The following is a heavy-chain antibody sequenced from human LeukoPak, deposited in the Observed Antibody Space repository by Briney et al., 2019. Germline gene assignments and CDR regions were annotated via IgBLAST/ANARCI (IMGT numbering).Heavy chain of an antibody. V-gene: IGHV3-15*01. D-gene: IGHD2-21*02. CDR1: GFTFSNAW. Sequence: GGPLRLACAASGFTFSNAWMNWVRQAPGKGLEWVARIKSKPAGETTTYAAPVKGRFTISRDDSRNTLYLQMNSLKTEDTAVYYCTTCGGDCFFNYWGQGTLVTVSS. CDR2: IKSKPAGETT. J-gene: IGHJ4*02. CDR3: TTCGGDCFFNY.